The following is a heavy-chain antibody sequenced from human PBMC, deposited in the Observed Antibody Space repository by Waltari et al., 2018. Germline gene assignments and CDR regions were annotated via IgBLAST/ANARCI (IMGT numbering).Heavy chain of an antibody. CDR3: AHRVGYSSSWDPGYFQH. CDR2: IYWNDDK. V-gene: IGHV2-5*01. D-gene: IGHD6-13*01. Sequence: ITLKESGPTLVQPTQTLTLTCTFSGFSLSTSGVGVGWIRQPPGKALEWLALIYWNDDKRYSPSLKSRLTITKDTAKNQVVLTMTNRDPVYTATDYCAHRVGYSSSWDPGYFQHWGQGTLVTVSS. J-gene: IGHJ1*01. CDR1: GFSLSTSGVG.